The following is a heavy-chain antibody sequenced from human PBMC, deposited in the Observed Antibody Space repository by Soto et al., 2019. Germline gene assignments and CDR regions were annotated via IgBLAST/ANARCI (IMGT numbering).Heavy chain of an antibody. CDR1: GGSVNSANRY. Sequence: ETLSLTCNVSGGSVNSANRYWTWVRQPPGKGLEGVGYIYYTGRTNYSPSLKKRVTISGDTSKSQFCLMVSSVSAADAGIYHGARVSLPGHSYSYYAMDRWGRGTPVTGS. J-gene: IGHJ6*02. CDR3: ARVSLPGHSYSYYAMDR. CDR2: IYYTGRT. V-gene: IGHV4-61*01. D-gene: IGHD3-16*02.